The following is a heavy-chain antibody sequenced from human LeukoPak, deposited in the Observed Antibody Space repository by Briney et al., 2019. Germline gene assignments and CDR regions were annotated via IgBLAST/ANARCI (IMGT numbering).Heavy chain of an antibody. CDR1: GGIFSSYA. CDR2: IIPIFGSA. D-gene: IGHD3-16*02. J-gene: IGHJ4*02. CDR3: AKGSRLREGGSYRF. V-gene: IGHV1-69*06. Sequence: SVKVSCKASGGIFSSYAINWVRQAPGQGLEWMGRIIPIFGSANYAQKFQGRVTITADKSTRTAYMELSSLRSEDAALYYCAKGSRLREGGSYRFWGQGTLVTVSS.